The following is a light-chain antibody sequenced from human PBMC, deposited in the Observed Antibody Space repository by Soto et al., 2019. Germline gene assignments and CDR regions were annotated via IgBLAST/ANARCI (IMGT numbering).Light chain of an antibody. CDR1: QSIGLA. CDR2: DAS. CDR3: QQRSNWPPIT. V-gene: IGKV3-11*01. J-gene: IGKJ5*01. Sequence: EIVLTQSPSTLSFSPWXRATLSXXASQSIGLAIAWYQHKPGQAPRLLIFDASQRATGIPARFRGSGSGTDFTLSISSLEPEDFAVYYCQQRSNWPPITFGQGTRLEIK.